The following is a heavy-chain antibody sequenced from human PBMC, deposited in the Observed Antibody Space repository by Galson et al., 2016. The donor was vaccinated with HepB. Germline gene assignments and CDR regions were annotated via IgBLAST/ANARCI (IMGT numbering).Heavy chain of an antibody. CDR3: AKESNYGDYRTADY. V-gene: IGHV3-30*18. J-gene: IGHJ4*02. D-gene: IGHD4-17*01. CDR1: GFTLRSCG. CDR2: ITYGGGNQ. Sequence: SLRLSCAASGFTLRSCGMHWVRQAPGKGLEWVAVITYGGGNQYYADPVKGRFTISRDNSKNTLYLQMNRPRVEDTAVYYCAKESNYGDYRTADYWGQGILVTVSS.